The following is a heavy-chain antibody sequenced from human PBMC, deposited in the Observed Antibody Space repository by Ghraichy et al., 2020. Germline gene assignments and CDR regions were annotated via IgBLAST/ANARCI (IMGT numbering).Heavy chain of an antibody. CDR3: AREPDYYGSGSHNWFDP. CDR2: IYYSGST. CDR1: GGSVSSGSYY. J-gene: IGHJ5*02. D-gene: IGHD3-10*01. Sequence: SETLSLTCTVSGGSVSSGSYYWSWIRQPPGKGLEWIGYIYYSGSTNYNPSLKSRVTISVDTSKNQFSLKLSSVTAADTAVYYCAREPDYYGSGSHNWFDPWGQGTLVTVSS. V-gene: IGHV4-61*01.